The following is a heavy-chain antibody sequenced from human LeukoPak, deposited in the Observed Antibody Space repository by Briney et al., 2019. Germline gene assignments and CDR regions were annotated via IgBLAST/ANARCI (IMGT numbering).Heavy chain of an antibody. CDR3: ARGEGGAAFDI. J-gene: IGHJ3*02. D-gene: IGHD3-16*01. V-gene: IGHV3-21*01. CDR2: ISSSSSSYI. CDR1: GFTFSSYT. Sequence: GGSLRLSCAASGFTFSSYTMNWVRQAPGKGLEWVSSISSSSSSYIYYADSVKGRFTISRDNAKNSLYLQMNSLRAEDTAVYYCARGEGGAAFDIWGQGTMVTVPS.